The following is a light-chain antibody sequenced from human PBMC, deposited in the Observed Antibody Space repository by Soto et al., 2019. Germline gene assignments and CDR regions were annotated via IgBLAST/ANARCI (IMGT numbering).Light chain of an antibody. CDR2: GNY. J-gene: IGLJ1*01. CDR1: SSNVGRNI. Sequence: QAVLTQPPSASGTPGQRVTISCSGSSSNVGRNIVNWYQQLPGTAPKLLIYGNYQRPSGVPNRFSGSKSGTSASLAISGLQSEDEADYYCAAWDDSLNGFVFGTGTKLTVL. CDR3: AAWDDSLNGFV. V-gene: IGLV1-44*01.